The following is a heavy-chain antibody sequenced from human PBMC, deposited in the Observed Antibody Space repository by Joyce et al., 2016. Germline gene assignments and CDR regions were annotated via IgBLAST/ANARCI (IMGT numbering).Heavy chain of an antibody. D-gene: IGHD3-10*01. Sequence: QVQLVQSGAEVKKPGASVKVSCKASGYTFTTYAMHWGRQAPGQRLEWMGWINAGNGNTKYSQKFQGRVTITRDTSASTAYMELSSLRSEDTAVYYCARSGYYGSGSYPDWGQGTLVTVSS. CDR1: GYTFTTYA. J-gene: IGHJ4*02. CDR2: INAGNGNT. V-gene: IGHV1-3*01. CDR3: ARSGYYGSGSYPD.